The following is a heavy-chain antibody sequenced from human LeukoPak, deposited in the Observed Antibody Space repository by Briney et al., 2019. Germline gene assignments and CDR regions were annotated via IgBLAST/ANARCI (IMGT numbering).Heavy chain of an antibody. CDR3: ARGRVRGVTVFDY. D-gene: IGHD3-10*01. V-gene: IGHV3-21*06. Sequence: GGSLRLSCVVSGFTFSRYSMNWVRQTPGKGLEWVSYYGSSSSYIYYADSVKGRFTISRDNAKNSLYLQMSSLRAEDTAVYYCARGRVRGVTVFDYWGQGTLVTVSS. CDR1: GFTFSRYS. CDR2: YGSSSSYI. J-gene: IGHJ4*02.